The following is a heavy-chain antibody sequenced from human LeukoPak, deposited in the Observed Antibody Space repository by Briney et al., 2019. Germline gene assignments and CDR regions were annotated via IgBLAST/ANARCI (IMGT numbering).Heavy chain of an antibody. J-gene: IGHJ3*02. V-gene: IGHV6-1*01. Sequence: SQTLSLTCAISGDSVSSTGAGWDWIRQSPSRGLEWLGRTYYRSKWYYEYAASVKSRITINPDTSKNQFSLHLSSVTPEDTAVYYCARGVAFDIWGQGTVVTVSS. CDR3: ARGVAFDI. CDR2: TYYRSKWYY. CDR1: GDSVSSTGAG.